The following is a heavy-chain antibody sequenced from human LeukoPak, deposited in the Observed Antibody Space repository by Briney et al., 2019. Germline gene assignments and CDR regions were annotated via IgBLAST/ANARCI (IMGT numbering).Heavy chain of an antibody. V-gene: IGHV3-30-3*01. CDR3: AKDWALRAAGSFVY. D-gene: IGHD6-13*01. CDR1: GFTFSSYA. J-gene: IGHJ4*02. CDR2: ISYDGSNK. Sequence: PGRSLRLSCAASGFTFSSYAMHWVRQAPGKGLEWVAVISYDGSNKYYADSVKGRFTISRDNSKNTLYLQMNNLRAEDTAVYYCAKDWALRAAGSFVYWGQGTLVTVSS.